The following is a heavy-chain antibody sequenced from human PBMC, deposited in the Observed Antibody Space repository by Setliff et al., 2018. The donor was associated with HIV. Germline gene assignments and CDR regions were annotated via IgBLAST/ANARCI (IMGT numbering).Heavy chain of an antibody. CDR2: IKHSGST. D-gene: IGHD1-26*01. Sequence: SLTCVVHGGSFSDYYWTWIRQPPGKGLEWIGEIKHSGSTNYNPSLKSRVTISVDTAKNQFSLNLTSVTAADTAVYYCARGGFKWSGSYADYWGQGTLVTVSS. CDR3: ARGGFKWSGSYADY. CDR1: GGSFSDYY. J-gene: IGHJ4*02. V-gene: IGHV4-34*01.